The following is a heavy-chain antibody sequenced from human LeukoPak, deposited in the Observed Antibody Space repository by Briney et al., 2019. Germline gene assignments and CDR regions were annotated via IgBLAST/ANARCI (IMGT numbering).Heavy chain of an antibody. CDR2: IYYSGST. Sequence: PSETLSLTCTVSGGSISGYYWSWSRQPPGKGLEWIGSIYYSGSTYYNPSLKSRVTISVDTSKNQFSLKLSSVTAADTAVYYCARDFFPVVPAAMETDYWGQGTLVTVSS. D-gene: IGHD2-2*01. CDR1: GGSISGYY. V-gene: IGHV4-59*12. CDR3: ARDFFPVVPAAMETDY. J-gene: IGHJ4*02.